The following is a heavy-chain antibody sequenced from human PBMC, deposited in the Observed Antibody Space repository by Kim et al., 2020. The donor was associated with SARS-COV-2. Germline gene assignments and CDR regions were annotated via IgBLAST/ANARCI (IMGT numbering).Heavy chain of an antibody. J-gene: IGHJ4*02. CDR2: IYSGGNT. CDR1: GFTVSSTY. Sequence: GGSLRLSCAASGFTVSSTYMSWVRQTPGKGLEWVSVIYSGGNTYYADSVKGRFTISRDNSKNTLYLQMNSLRAEDTAVNFCARSRYGNNLYQDYWGRGT. V-gene: IGHV3-53*01. D-gene: IGHD2-2*01. CDR3: ARSRYGNNLYQDY.